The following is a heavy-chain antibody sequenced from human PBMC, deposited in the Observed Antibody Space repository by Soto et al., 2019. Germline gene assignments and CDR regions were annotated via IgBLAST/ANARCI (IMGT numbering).Heavy chain of an antibody. CDR1: GGTFSSYA. CDR2: IVPIVDTS. J-gene: IGHJ4*02. D-gene: IGHD5-12*01. CDR3: VRVVAIPGYPDN. Sequence: QVQFVQSGAEVRQPASSVKVSCKTSGGTFSSYAISWVRQAPGQGLEWMAGIVPIVDTSTYAQKFQGRVTITADESTSTAYMELSSRRSDDTAIYYCVRVVAIPGYPDNWGQGTLVTVSS. V-gene: IGHV1-69*12.